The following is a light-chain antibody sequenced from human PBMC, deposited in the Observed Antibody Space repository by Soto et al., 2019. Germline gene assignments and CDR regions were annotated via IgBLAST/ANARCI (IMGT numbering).Light chain of an antibody. V-gene: IGKV3-20*01. J-gene: IGKJ1*01. Sequence: EVVMTQSPATLSVSPGEGATLSCRASQSVSSDLAWYHQKPGQAPRLLIYGASIRATGIPDRFSGSGSGTDFTLTISRLEPEDFAVYFCQQHGSSPWTFGQGTKVHI. CDR2: GAS. CDR1: QSVSSD. CDR3: QQHGSSPWT.